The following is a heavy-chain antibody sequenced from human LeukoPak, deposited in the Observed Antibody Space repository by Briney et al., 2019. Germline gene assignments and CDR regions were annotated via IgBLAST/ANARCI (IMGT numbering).Heavy chain of an antibody. Sequence: PGGSLRLSCAASGFTFSSYSMNWVRQAPGKGLEWVSSISSSSSYIYYADSVKGRFTISRDNAKNSLYLQMNSLRAEDTAVYYCARDFGLGYDYGDYVTIGSYWGQGTLVTVSS. CDR1: GFTFSSYS. CDR2: ISSSSSYI. V-gene: IGHV3-21*01. J-gene: IGHJ4*02. CDR3: ARDFGLGYDYGDYVTIGSY. D-gene: IGHD4-17*01.